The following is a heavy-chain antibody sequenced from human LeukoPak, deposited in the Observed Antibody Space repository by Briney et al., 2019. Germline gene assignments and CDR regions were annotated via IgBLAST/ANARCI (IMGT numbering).Heavy chain of an antibody. CDR2: IYYSGST. CDR1: GGSISSSSYY. Sequence: SETLSLTCTVSGGSISSSSYYWGWIRQPPGKGLEWIGSIYYSGSTYYNPSLKSRVTISVDTSKNQFSPKLSSVTAADTAVYYCARHELGVDYWGQGTLVTVSS. D-gene: IGHD3-10*01. J-gene: IGHJ4*02. CDR3: ARHELGVDY. V-gene: IGHV4-39*01.